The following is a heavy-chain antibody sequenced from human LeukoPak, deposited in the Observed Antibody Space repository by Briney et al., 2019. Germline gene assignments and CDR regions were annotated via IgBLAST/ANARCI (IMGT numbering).Heavy chain of an antibody. CDR2: IYSSGSI. J-gene: IGHJ4*02. V-gene: IGHV4-61*05. CDR1: GGSISSSSYD. CDR3: ARQFEL. Sequence: PSETLSLTCTVSGGSISSSSYDWIWVRQPPGKGLEWIGLIYSSGSIKYNPSLKSRLTISLHTSKYQFSLKLTSVTAADTAIYSCARQFELWGQGTLVTVSS. D-gene: IGHD1-7*01.